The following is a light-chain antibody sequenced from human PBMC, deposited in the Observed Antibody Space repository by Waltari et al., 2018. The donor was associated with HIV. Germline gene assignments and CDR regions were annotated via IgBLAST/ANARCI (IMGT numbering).Light chain of an antibody. V-gene: IGLV2-14*01. CDR3: SSYTSSSTLVV. Sequence: QSALTQPASVSGSPGQSITISCTGTSSDVGGYNYVSWYQQHPGKAPKPMIYEVSNRPSGVSNRFSGYKSGYTASLTISGLQAEDEADYCCSSYTSSSTLVVFGGGTKLTVL. CDR1: SSDVGGYNY. J-gene: IGLJ2*01. CDR2: EVS.